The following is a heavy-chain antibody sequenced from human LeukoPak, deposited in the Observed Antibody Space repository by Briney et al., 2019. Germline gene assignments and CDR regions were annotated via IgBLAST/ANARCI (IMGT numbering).Heavy chain of an antibody. D-gene: IGHD6-19*01. V-gene: IGHV4-4*07. Sequence: SETLSLTCTVSGGSISSYYWSWIRQPAGKGLEWIGRIYTSGSTNYNPSLKSRVTMSVDTSKNQFSLKLSSVTAADTAVYYGARDYLEYSSGWKPGDWFDPWGQGTLVTVSS. CDR1: GGSISSYY. CDR2: IYTSGST. J-gene: IGHJ5*02. CDR3: ARDYLEYSSGWKPGDWFDP.